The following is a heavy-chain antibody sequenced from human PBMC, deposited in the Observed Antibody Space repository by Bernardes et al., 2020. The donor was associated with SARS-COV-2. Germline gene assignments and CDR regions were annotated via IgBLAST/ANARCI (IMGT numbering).Heavy chain of an antibody. D-gene: IGHD2-2*02. V-gene: IGHV1-2*02. CDR2: INPNSGGT. CDR3: ARDLGMSPPCSSTSCYILNYYYYYMDV. CDR1: GYTFTGYY. Sequence: ASVKVSCKASGYTFTGYYMHWVRQAPGQGLEWMGWINPNSGGTNYAQKFQGRVTMTRDTSISTAYMELSRLRSDDTAVYYCARDLGMSPPCSSTSCYILNYYYYYMDVWGKGTTVTVSS. J-gene: IGHJ6*03.